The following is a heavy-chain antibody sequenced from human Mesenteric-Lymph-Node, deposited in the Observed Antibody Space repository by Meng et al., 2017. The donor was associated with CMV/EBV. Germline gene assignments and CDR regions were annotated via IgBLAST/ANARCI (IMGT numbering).Heavy chain of an antibody. J-gene: IGHJ4*02. D-gene: IGHD6-13*01. CDR3: AKSHIAAAVQVGYFDF. V-gene: IGHV3-23*01. CDR2: ISSTGDKT. Sequence: GGSLRLSCAASGFTFSSYVMTWVRQAPGKGLEWVSSISSTGDKTYYSDSVKGRFTLSRDNSKNTLYLQMNSLRADDTAVYYCAKSHIAAAVQVGYFDFWGQGTLVTVSS. CDR1: GFTFSSYV.